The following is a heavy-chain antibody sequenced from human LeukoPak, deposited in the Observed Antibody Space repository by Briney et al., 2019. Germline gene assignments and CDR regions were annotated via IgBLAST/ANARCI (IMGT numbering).Heavy chain of an antibody. CDR1: GGSISSSSYY. D-gene: IGHD1-20*01. V-gene: IGHV4-39*07. CDR2: IYYSGST. J-gene: IGHJ4*02. Sequence: PSETLSLTCTVSGGSISSSSYYWGWIRQPPGKGLEWIGSIYYSGSTYYNPSLKSRVTISVDTSKNQFSLKPSSVTAADTAVYYCARDYIGDNWNQASYFDYWGQGTLVTVSS. CDR3: ARDYIGDNWNQASYFDY.